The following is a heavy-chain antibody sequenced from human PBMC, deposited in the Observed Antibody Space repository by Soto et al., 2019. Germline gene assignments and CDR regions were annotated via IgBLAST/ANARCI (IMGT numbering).Heavy chain of an antibody. CDR3: AKGVIMVRGVILAWFDP. CDR1: GFTFSSYG. V-gene: IGHV3-30*18. D-gene: IGHD3-10*01. J-gene: IGHJ5*02. Sequence: QVQLVESGGGVVQPGRSLRLSCAASGFTFSSYGMHWVRQAPGKGLEWVAVISYDGRNKYYADSVKGRFTISRDNSKNTLYLQMNTLRAEDTAVYYCAKGVIMVRGVILAWFDPWGQGTLVTVSS. CDR2: ISYDGRNK.